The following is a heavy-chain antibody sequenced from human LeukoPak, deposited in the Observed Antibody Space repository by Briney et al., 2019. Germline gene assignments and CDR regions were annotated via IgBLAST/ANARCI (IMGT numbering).Heavy chain of an antibody. CDR2: IYYSGST. D-gene: IGHD5-18*01. J-gene: IGHJ4*02. Sequence: PSETLSLTCTVSGGSISSSSYYWGWIRQPPGKGLEWIGSIYYSGSTYYNPSLKSRVTISVDTSKNQFSLKLSSVTAADTAVYYCARGLRGYSYGYRGEYYFDYWGQGTLVTVSS. V-gene: IGHV4-39*01. CDR1: GGSISSSSYY. CDR3: ARGLRGYSYGYRGEYYFDY.